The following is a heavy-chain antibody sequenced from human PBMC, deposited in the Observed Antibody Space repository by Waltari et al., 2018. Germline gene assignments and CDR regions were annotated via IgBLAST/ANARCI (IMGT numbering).Heavy chain of an antibody. V-gene: IGHV3-74*01. CDR3: AIAED. CDR1: GFAFRSYS. Sequence: EVQLVESGGGFVQPGGSLRLPCVASGFAFRSYSMHWVRQAPGKGLMWVGRINPDGTNATYADSVRGRFTISRDNARDTLYLRMSSLRREDTAVYYCAIAEDWGQGTLVTVSS. J-gene: IGHJ4*02. CDR2: INPDGTNA.